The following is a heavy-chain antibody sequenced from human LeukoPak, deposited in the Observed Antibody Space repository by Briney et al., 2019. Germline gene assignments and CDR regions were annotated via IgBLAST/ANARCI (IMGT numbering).Heavy chain of an antibody. CDR1: GYTLSSYV. CDR3: AKGGKWDVTPFDY. CDR2: ISGGGDNT. Sequence: GGSLRLSCAASGYTLSSYVLSWVRQTPGKGLEWVSTISGGGDNTYYADSVKGRFTISRDNSKNTLSLRMNNLRAEDTAVYYCAKGGKWDVTPFDYWGQGTLVTVSS. V-gene: IGHV3-23*01. J-gene: IGHJ4*02. D-gene: IGHD1-26*01.